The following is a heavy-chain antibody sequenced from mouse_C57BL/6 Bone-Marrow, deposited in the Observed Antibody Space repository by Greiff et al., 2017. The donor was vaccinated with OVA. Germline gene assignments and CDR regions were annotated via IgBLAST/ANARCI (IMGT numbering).Heavy chain of an antibody. D-gene: IGHD1-1*01. J-gene: IGHJ4*01. Sequence: QVQLQQPGAELVKPGASVKLSCKASGYTFTSYWMHWVKQRPGQGLEWIGMIHPNSGSTNYNEKFKSKATLTVDNSSSTAYMQLSSLTSEDSAVYYCARGTTVHLCYAMDYWGQGTSVTVSS. CDR2: IHPNSGST. CDR1: GYTFTSYW. CDR3: ARGTTVHLCYAMDY. V-gene: IGHV1-64*01.